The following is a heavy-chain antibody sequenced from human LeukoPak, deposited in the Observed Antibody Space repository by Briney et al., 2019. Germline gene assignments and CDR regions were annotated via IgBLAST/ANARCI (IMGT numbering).Heavy chain of an antibody. CDR2: XXSSXSXX. CDR3: ARDPIRGDRYNFDF. J-gene: IGHJ4*02. Sequence: PGGSLRLSCAASGFTXSXXSMNWVRQAPGKGXEXXXXXXSSXSXXXXXXXXXXXXXXXXXNTXNSXYLQXNSLRAEDTAVYYCARDPIRGDRYNFDFWGQGTLVTVST. D-gene: IGHD3-16*02. V-gene: IGHV3-21*01. CDR1: GFTXSXXS.